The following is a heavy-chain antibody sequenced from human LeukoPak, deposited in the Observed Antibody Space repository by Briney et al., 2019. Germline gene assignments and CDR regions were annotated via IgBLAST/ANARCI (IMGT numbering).Heavy chain of an antibody. CDR2: MNPNSGNT. J-gene: IGHJ4*02. Sequence: GASVKVSCKASGYTFTSYDINWVRQATGQGLEWLGYMNPNSGNTGSAQKFQGRFTMTWDTSISTAYMELSSLRSEDTAVYYCARAGFDYWGRGTLVTVSS. CDR3: ARAGFDY. CDR1: GYTFTSYD. V-gene: IGHV1-8*01.